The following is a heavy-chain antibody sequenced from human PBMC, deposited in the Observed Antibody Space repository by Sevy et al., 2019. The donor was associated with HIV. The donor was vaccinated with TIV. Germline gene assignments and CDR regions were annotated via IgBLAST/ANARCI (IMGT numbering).Heavy chain of an antibody. J-gene: IGHJ4*02. Sequence: GGSLRLSCTASGFTFSSYEMNWVRQAPGKGLEWVSYISNCGSHTHYSDSVKGRFTISRDNAKNSLYLQMNSLRAEDTAVYYCARDLAPSASTVPYFDYWGRGTLVTVSS. CDR2: ISNCGSHT. V-gene: IGHV3-48*03. CDR3: ARDLAPSASTVPYFDY. CDR1: GFTFSSYE. D-gene: IGHD4-17*01.